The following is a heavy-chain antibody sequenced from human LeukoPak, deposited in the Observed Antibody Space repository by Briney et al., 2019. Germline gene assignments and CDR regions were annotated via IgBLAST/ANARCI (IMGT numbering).Heavy chain of an antibody. CDR3: TTDFTMIVVVTDYYFDY. Sequence: PGGSLRLSCAASGFTFSSYAMSWVRQAPGKGLEWVSAISGSGGSTYYADSVKGRFTISRDNSKNTLYLQMNSLKTEDTAVYYCTTDFTMIVVVTDYYFDYWGQGTLVTVSS. CDR1: GFTFSSYA. V-gene: IGHV3-23*01. CDR2: ISGSGGST. D-gene: IGHD3-22*01. J-gene: IGHJ4*02.